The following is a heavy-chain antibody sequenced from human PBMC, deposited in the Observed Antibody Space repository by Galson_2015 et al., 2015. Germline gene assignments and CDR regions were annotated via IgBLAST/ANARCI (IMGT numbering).Heavy chain of an antibody. Sequence: QSGAEVKKPGESLKISCKGSGYSFTSYWIGWVRQMPGKGLEWMGIIYPGDSDTRYSPSFQGQVTISADKSISTAYLQWSSLKASDTAVYYCARGGGYSGYDYWDYYDSSGYYYQYWGQGTLVTVSS. CDR3: ARGGGYSGYDYWDYYDSSGYYYQY. V-gene: IGHV5-51*01. D-gene: IGHD3-22*01. J-gene: IGHJ4*02. CDR2: IYPGDSDT. CDR1: GYSFTSYW.